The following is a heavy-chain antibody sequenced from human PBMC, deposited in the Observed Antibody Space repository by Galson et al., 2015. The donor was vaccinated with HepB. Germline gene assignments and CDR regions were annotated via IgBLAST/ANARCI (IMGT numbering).Heavy chain of an antibody. J-gene: IGHJ4*02. CDR1: GYTFSYYG. CDR2: ISAYNGNT. D-gene: IGHD6-19*01. V-gene: IGHV1-18*01. Sequence: SVKVSCKASGYTFSYYGISWVRQAPGQGLEWMGWISAYNGNTNYAQKLQDRVTMTTDTSTNTAYMELRSLRSDDTAVYYCARDSRIAVAVDYWGQGTLVTVSS. CDR3: ARDSRIAVAVDY.